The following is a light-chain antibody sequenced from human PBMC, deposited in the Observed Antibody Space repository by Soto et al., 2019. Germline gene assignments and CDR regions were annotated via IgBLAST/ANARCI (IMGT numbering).Light chain of an antibody. CDR1: QSVLYSSNNKNY. Sequence: DIVMTQSPDSLAVSLGERATINCKSSQSVLYSSNNKNYLAWYQQKPGQPPKLLIYWASTRESGAPDRFSGSGSGTEFTLTISSLQAEDVAIYYCQQYYSSPRTFGQGTKVEIK. CDR2: WAS. CDR3: QQYYSSPRT. J-gene: IGKJ1*01. V-gene: IGKV4-1*01.